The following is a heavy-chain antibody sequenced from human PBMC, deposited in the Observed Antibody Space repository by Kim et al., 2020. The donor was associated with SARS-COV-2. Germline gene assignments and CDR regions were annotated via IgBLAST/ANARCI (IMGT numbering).Heavy chain of an antibody. V-gene: IGHV4-59*08. D-gene: IGHD4-17*01. CDR3: ARLDYGDYDEAFDL. Sequence: SETLSLTCAVSGASMSGYWSWIRQPPGKSPEWIAYVYHTVSASYNPSLKSRATMSIDTSTKHISLKLTSLTAADTAIYYCARLDYGDYDEAFDLW. CDR2: VYHTVSA. J-gene: IGHJ2*01. CDR1: GASMSGY.